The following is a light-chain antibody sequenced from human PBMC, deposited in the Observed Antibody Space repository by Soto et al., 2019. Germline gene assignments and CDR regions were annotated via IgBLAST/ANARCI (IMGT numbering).Light chain of an antibody. CDR1: SSDVGGYNY. CDR3: SSYTSRSTQV. J-gene: IGLJ1*01. CDR2: EVS. V-gene: IGLV2-14*01. Sequence: QSALTQPASVSGSPGQSITISCTGTSSDVGGYNYVSWYQQHPGKAPKLMIYEVSNRPSGVSNRCSGSKSGNTASLTISGLQAEDEADYYCSSYTSRSTQVFGTGTKLTVL.